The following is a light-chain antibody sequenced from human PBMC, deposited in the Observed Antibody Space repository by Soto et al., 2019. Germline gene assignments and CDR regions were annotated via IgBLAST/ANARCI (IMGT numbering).Light chain of an antibody. CDR2: DVS. J-gene: IGLJ2*01. CDR3: SSYTSIVV. Sequence: QSALTQPDSVSGSPGQSITISCTGTSSDVGGYNYVSWYQQHPGKAPKLMIYDVSNRPSGVSNRFSGSKSGNTASLTISGLQAEDEADYYCSSYTSIVVFGGGTKLTVL. V-gene: IGLV2-14*01. CDR1: SSDVGGYNY.